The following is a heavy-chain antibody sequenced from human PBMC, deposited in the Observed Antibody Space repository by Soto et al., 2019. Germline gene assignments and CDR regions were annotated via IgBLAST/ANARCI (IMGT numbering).Heavy chain of an antibody. J-gene: IGHJ4*02. CDR1: GFTFSTYS. CDR3: ARDQTRAGPTTIDS. Sequence: GGSLRLSCAASGFTFSTYSMNWVRQAPGKGLEWVSRISKSGSTIIYTDSVKGRFTISRDNAKNTLYLQMNSLRAEDTAVYYCARDQTRAGPTTIDSWGQGTLVTVSS. CDR2: ISKSGSTI. V-gene: IGHV3-48*04. D-gene: IGHD1-26*01.